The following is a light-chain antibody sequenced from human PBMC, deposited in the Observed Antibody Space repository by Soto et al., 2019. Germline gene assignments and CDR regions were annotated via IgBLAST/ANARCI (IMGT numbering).Light chain of an antibody. J-gene: IGKJ5*01. CDR3: HSRA. CDR1: QSISNW. CDR2: DAS. V-gene: IGKV1-5*01. Sequence: DIQMSQSPSTLPASVGDRLTITCRASQSISNWLAWYQQKPGRAPKLLIYDASTLESGVPSRFSGSGSETEFTLTISRLQPDDFATYFCHSRAFGQGTRLEIK.